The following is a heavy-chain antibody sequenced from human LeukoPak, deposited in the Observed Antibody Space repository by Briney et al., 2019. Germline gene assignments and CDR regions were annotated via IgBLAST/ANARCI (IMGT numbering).Heavy chain of an antibody. D-gene: IGHD3-10*01. Sequence: SETLSLTCAVYGGSFSGYSWTWIRQPPGKGLEWIGEINHSGTTDYNPSLQSRVTISVDTSKNQFSLKLSSVTAADTAVYYCARGGSVYYYYYYMDVWGKGTTVTVSS. J-gene: IGHJ6*03. CDR1: GGSFSGYS. CDR2: INHSGTT. CDR3: ARGGSVYYYYYYMDV. V-gene: IGHV4-34*01.